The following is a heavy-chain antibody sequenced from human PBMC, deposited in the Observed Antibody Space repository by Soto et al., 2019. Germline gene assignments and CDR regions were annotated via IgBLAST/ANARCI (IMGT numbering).Heavy chain of an antibody. D-gene: IGHD2-2*02. J-gene: IGHJ6*02. CDR2: INHSGST. Sequence: PSETLSLTCAVYGGSFSGYYWSWIRQPPGKGLEWIREINHSGSTNYNPSLKSRVTISVDTSKNQFSLKLSSVTAADTAVYYCARGRHCSSTSCYNYYYYYYGMDVWGQGTKVTFSS. CDR1: GGSFSGYY. CDR3: ARGRHCSSTSCYNYYYYYYGMDV. V-gene: IGHV4-34*01.